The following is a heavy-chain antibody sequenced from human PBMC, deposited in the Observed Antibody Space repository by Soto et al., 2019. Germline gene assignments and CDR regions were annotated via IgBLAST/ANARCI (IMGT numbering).Heavy chain of an antibody. V-gene: IGHV4-34*01. CDR3: GRGEVGATTWYYYYGMDV. Sequence: SETLSLTCAVYGGSFSGYYLSWIRQPPGKGLEWIGEINHSGSTNYNPSLKSRVTISVDTSKNQFSLKLSSVTAADTAVYYCGRGEVGATTWYYYYGMDVWGQGTTVTVS. J-gene: IGHJ6*02. D-gene: IGHD1-26*01. CDR2: INHSGST. CDR1: GGSFSGYY.